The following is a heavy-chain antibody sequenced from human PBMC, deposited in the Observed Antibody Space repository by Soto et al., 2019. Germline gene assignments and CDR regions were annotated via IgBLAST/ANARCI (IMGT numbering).Heavy chain of an antibody. CDR3: ARGQKLFQDGRFDY. Sequence: QVQLVQSGAEVKKPGASVRVSCKASGYTFTSYGITWVRQAPGQGLEWMGWISVYNGNTNYAQRLQGSVTMSTDTSTTTAYMELRSLRSDDTAVYYCARGQKLFQDGRFDYWGQGTLVTVSS. CDR2: ISVYNGNT. D-gene: IGHD1-1*01. V-gene: IGHV1-18*01. CDR1: GYTFTSYG. J-gene: IGHJ4*02.